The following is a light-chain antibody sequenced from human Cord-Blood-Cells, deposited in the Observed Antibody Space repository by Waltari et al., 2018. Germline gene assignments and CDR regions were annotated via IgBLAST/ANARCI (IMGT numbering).Light chain of an antibody. CDR3: CSYAGSSTWV. Sequence: QSALTQPASVSGSPGQSITISCTGTCTAFGIYNLVPWYQQHPGTAPKRMFYEGSKRPSGVSNRFSGSKSGNTASLTISGLQAEDEADYYCCSYAGSSTWVFGGGTKLTVL. CDR1: CTAFGIYNL. CDR2: EGS. V-gene: IGLV2-23*01. J-gene: IGLJ3*02.